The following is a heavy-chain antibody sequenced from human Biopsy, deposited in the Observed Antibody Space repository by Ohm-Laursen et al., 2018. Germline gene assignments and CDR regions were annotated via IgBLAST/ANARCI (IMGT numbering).Heavy chain of an antibody. V-gene: IGHV4-59*02. CDR3: ARDSGILNYGNFKYYHYYGMDV. J-gene: IGHJ6*02. D-gene: IGHD4-11*01. Sequence: SETLSLTCTVSGDSVTKYYGSRIRHPPGKGLDGIGHIYYRGMTNYNPSLQSRVSISVDTSRNQVSLTLSPVTAADTAVYYCARDSGILNYGNFKYYHYYGMDVWGQGTKVTVSS. CDR2: IYYRGMT. CDR1: GDSVTKYY.